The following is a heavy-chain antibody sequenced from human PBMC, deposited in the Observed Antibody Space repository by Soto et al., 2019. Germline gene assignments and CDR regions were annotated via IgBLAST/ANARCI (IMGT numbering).Heavy chain of an antibody. Sequence: SDSLSPTSAFYCVTFSGSCSTRIRQPPGKGLGWIGEINHSGSTNYNPSLKSRVTISVDTSKNQFSLKLSSVTAADTAVYYCAGYDFWSGYGMDVWGQGTTVTVS. CDR3: AGYDFWSGYGMDV. V-gene: IGHV4-34*08. J-gene: IGHJ6*02. D-gene: IGHD3-3*01. CDR2: INHSGST. CDR1: CVTFSGSC.